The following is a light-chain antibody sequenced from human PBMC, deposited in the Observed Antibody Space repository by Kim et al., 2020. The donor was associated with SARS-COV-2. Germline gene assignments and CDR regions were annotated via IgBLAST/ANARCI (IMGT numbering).Light chain of an antibody. V-gene: IGLV2-8*01. Sequence: PGQSVTISCTGTSSNLVNYNYVSWYQQHPGKAPRLIIFKVGRRPSGVPDRFSGSKSGNTASLTVSGLQAEDEADYFCNSFADNLHVFGTGTKVTVL. CDR3: NSFADNLHV. CDR1: SSNLVNYNY. J-gene: IGLJ1*01. CDR2: KVG.